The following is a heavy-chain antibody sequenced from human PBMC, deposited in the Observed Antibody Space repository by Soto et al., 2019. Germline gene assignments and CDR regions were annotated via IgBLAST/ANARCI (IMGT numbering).Heavy chain of an antibody. Sequence: QVQLIQSGAELKRPGSSVKVSCKASGDTFSSYSITWLRQAPGQRLEWMGGIIPIFAKPTYEQKFQGRVAITADDSTITVSMALTSLTSEDTAVYYCARGPGIWTSFYLWGKGTPLSVSS. V-gene: IGHV1-69*01. CDR3: ARGPGIWTSFYL. J-gene: IGHJ3*01. D-gene: IGHD3-3*01. CDR1: GDTFSSYS. CDR2: IIPIFAKP.